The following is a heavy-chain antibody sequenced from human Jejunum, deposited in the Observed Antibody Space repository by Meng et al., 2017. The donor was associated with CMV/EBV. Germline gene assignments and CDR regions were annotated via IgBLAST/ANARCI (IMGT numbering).Heavy chain of an antibody. CDR2: MYSYGST. Sequence: EVQLVQWGGGLFPPGVSLTLSCVASAWSVNGHYMTWVRQAPGKGLEWISVMYSYGSTNYADSVKGRFTISVDSSRNTLYLQMSSLRVEDSAVYYCARDIYSSSLNWGYWGQGTLVTVSS. V-gene: IGHV3-66*01. J-gene: IGHJ4*02. D-gene: IGHD6-13*01. CDR1: AWSVNGHY. CDR3: ARDIYSSSLNWGY.